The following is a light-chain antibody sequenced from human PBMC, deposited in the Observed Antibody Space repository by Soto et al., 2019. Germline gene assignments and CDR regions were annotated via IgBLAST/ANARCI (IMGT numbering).Light chain of an antibody. J-gene: IGKJ1*01. CDR1: QSISNW. Sequence: DIQMTQSPSTLSAFVGDRVTITCRASQSISNWLAWYQQKPGKAPKLLIYDASSLESGDPSRFSGSGSGTEFTLTISSLQPDDFATYHCQQYDSFSWTFGQGSKVEIK. CDR2: DAS. CDR3: QQYDSFSWT. V-gene: IGKV1-5*01.